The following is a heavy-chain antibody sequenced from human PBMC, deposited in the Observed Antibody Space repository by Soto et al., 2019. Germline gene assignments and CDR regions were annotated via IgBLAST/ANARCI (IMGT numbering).Heavy chain of an antibody. CDR3: TRQYGSGSYSAFDI. CDR1: GFTFSGSA. D-gene: IGHD3-10*01. J-gene: IGHJ3*02. V-gene: IGHV3-73*01. Sequence: KVSCAASGFTFSGSAMHWVRQASGKGLEWVGRIRSKANSYATAYAASVKGRFTISRDDSKNTAYLQMNSLKTEGTAVYYCTRQYGSGSYSAFDIWGQGTMVTVSS. CDR2: IRSKANSYAT.